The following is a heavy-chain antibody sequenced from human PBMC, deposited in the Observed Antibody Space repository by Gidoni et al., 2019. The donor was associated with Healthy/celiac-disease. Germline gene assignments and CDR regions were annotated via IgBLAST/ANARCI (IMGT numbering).Heavy chain of an antibody. CDR1: GGSFSGYY. J-gene: IGHJ4*02. Sequence: QVQLQQRGAGLLKPTETPSLTCAVYGGSFSGYYWSWIRQPPGTGLEWIGEINHSGSTNYNPSLKSRVTISVDTSKNQFSLKLSSVTAADTAVYYCARGGYAWSYFDYWGQGTLVTVSS. V-gene: IGHV4-34*01. CDR2: INHSGST. D-gene: IGHD5-12*01. CDR3: ARGGYAWSYFDY.